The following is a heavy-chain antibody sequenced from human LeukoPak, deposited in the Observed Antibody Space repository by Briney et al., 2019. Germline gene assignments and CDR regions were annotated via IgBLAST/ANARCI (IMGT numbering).Heavy chain of an antibody. V-gene: IGHV4-31*03. CDR3: ARDLDGTNHFDY. Sequence: SETLSLTCTVSGGSISRGGYYWSWIRQHPGKGLEWIGYIYDSGSTYYSPSLKSRVTISADTSKNQFSLRPSSVTAADTAVYYCARDLDGTNHFDYWGRGTLVTVSS. CDR1: GGSISRGGYY. CDR2: IYDSGST. D-gene: IGHD2-8*01. J-gene: IGHJ4*02.